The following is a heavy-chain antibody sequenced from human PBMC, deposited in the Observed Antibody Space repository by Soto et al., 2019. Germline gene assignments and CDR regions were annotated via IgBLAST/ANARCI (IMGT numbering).Heavy chain of an antibody. Sequence: VQLVESGGGLVQPGGSLRLSCEASGFTFSTYRMHWVRQSPGKGLVWVSRIKSDGSRTSYADSVKGRFTISRDNARNTLYLQMDRLRAGDTAIYYCARGEAYYYGFGSWDNCNGMDVWGQGTTVTVSS. CDR1: GFTFSTYR. V-gene: IGHV3-74*01. CDR3: ARGEAYYYGFGSWDNCNGMDV. CDR2: IKSDGSRT. J-gene: IGHJ6*02. D-gene: IGHD3-10*01.